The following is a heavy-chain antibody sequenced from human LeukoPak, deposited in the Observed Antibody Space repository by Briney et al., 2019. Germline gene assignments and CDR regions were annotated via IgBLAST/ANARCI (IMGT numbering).Heavy chain of an antibody. CDR3: ARSTYYDILTGYYFDY. CDR1: GFTFNMYW. CDR2: INSDGSDT. V-gene: IGHV3-74*03. J-gene: IGHJ4*02. D-gene: IGHD3-9*01. Sequence: GGSLRLSCAASGFTFNMYWMHWVRQGPGKGLVWVSRINSDGSDTTYADSVKGRFTISSDNAKNTVYLQMSSLRAEDTAVYYCARSTYYDILTGYYFDYWGQGTLVTVSS.